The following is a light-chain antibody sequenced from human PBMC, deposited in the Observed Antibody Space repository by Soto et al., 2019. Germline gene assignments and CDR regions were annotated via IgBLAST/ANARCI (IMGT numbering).Light chain of an antibody. V-gene: IGKV2-24*01. J-gene: IGKJ4*01. CDR2: KVS. CDR3: QQYNNWPLT. Sequence: DIVMTQTPLSSPVTLGQAASISCRSSQSLLHSDGNTYLSWFQQRPGQPPRLLIYKVSDRFSGVPDRFSGSGAGTDFTLTISRVEAEDVGIYYCQQYNNWPLTFGGGTKMDIK. CDR1: QSLLHSDGNTY.